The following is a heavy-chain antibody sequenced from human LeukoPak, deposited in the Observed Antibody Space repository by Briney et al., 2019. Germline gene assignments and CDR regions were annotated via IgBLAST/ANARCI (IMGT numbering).Heavy chain of an antibody. CDR1: GGSISSSSYY. V-gene: IGHV4-39*01. CDR2: IYYSGST. CDR3: ARQRGYYDSSGYYPDY. J-gene: IGHJ4*02. D-gene: IGHD3-22*01. Sequence: PSETLSLTCTVSGGSISSSSYYWGWIRQPPGKGLEWIASIYYSGSTYYNPSLKGRVTISADTSKNQLSLKLSSVTAADTAVYYCARQRGYYDSSGYYPDYWGQGTLVTVSS.